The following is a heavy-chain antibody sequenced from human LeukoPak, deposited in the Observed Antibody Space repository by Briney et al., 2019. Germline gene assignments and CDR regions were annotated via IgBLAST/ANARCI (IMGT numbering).Heavy chain of an antibody. D-gene: IGHD2-2*02. V-gene: IGHV1-69*04. CDR2: IIPILGIA. CDR3: ARDAPLYCSSTSCYTFDY. CDR1: GGTFSSYT. J-gene: IGHJ4*02. Sequence: SVKVSCKASGGTFSSYTISWVRQAPGQGLEWMGRIIPILGIANYAQKFQSRATITADKSTSTAYMELSSLRSEDTAVYYCARDAPLYCSSTSCYTFDYWGQGTLVTVSS.